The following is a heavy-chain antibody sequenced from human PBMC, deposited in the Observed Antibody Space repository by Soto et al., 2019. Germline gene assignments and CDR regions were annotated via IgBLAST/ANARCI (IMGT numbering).Heavy chain of an antibody. J-gene: IGHJ4*02. CDR1: GFSLTTSGVG. Sequence: QITLNESGPTQVKPRQTLTLTCTFSGFSLTTSGVGVGWIRQSPGKAPEGLALIYWDDDKRYSPSLKSRLTNTKDTSTKQVVLTMADLDPADTATYYCAHRVLRAVFGLVTTTAIYFDFWGQGTPVAVSS. D-gene: IGHD3-3*01. V-gene: IGHV2-5*02. CDR3: AHRVLRAVFGLVTTTAIYFDF. CDR2: IYWDDDK.